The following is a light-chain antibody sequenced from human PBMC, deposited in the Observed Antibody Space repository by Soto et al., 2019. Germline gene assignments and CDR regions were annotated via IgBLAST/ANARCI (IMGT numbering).Light chain of an antibody. Sequence: QPVLTQSSSASASLGSAVKLTCILSSGHSTYIIAWRQQQPGKAPRFLMTLDRSGSYNRGSGVPDRFSGSSSGADRYRTISSLQFEDGGDYYCETWYSNPHTVFGGGTKLTVL. CDR1: SGHSTYI. V-gene: IGLV4-60*02. CDR2: LDRSGSY. J-gene: IGLJ3*02. CDR3: ETWYSNPHTV.